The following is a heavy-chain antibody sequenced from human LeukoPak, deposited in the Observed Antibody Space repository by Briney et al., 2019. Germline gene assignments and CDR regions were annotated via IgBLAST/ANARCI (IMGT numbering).Heavy chain of an antibody. CDR2: INPNSGGT. D-gene: IGHD1-26*01. V-gene: IGHV1-2*02. J-gene: IGHJ4*02. CDR1: GYTFTGYY. CDR3: ARIVIGDEWELYYFDY. Sequence: ASVKVSCKSSGYTFTGYYMHWVRQAPGQGLERMGWINPNSGGTNYAQKFQGRVTMTRDTSISTAYMELSRLRSDDTAVYYCARIVIGDEWELYYFDYWGQGTLVTVSS.